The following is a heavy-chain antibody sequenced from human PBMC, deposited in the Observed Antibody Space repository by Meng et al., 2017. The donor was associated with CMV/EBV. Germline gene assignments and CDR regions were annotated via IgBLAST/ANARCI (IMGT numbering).Heavy chain of an antibody. Sequence: ASVKVSCKASGYTFTGYYMHWVRQAPGQGLERMGWINPNSGGTNYAQKFQGRVTMTRDTSISTAYMELSRLRSDDTAVYYCAREDDDFWSGYYPGDYWGQGTLVTVSS. CDR2: INPNSGGT. CDR1: GYTFTGYY. J-gene: IGHJ4*02. D-gene: IGHD3-3*01. CDR3: AREDDDFWSGYYPGDY. V-gene: IGHV1-2*02.